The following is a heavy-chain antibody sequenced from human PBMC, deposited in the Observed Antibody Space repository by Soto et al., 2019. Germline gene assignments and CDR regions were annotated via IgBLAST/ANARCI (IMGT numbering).Heavy chain of an antibody. CDR1: GYTFSDHY. CDR3: VRGGPVAGPTSSEAYHHFDF. V-gene: IGHV1-2*02. Sequence: QVQLVQSGAEVKKPGASVEVSCKTSGYTFSDHYTHWVRQAPGQGLEWMGWINPNSGGTGYAEKFQGRVTMTRDTSISTAYMELNRLNSDDTAVYYCVRGGPVAGPTSSEAYHHFDFWGQGTLVTVSS. D-gene: IGHD6-19*01. CDR2: INPNSGGT. J-gene: IGHJ4*02.